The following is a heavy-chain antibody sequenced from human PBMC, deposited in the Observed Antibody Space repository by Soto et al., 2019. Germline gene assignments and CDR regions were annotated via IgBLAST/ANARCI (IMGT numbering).Heavy chain of an antibody. CDR2: SSSSSSYI. D-gene: IGHD3-3*01. CDR1: GFTFSSYS. V-gene: IGHV3-21*01. J-gene: IGHJ4*02. CDR3: ATAPVLRFLEWSPFGPSGYFDY. Sequence: PVGSLRLSCAASGFTFSSYSMNWVRQAPGKGLEWVSSSSSSSSYIYYADSVKGRFTISRDNAKNSLYLQMNSLRAEDTAVYYCATAPVLRFLEWSPFGPSGYFDYWGQGTLVTVSS.